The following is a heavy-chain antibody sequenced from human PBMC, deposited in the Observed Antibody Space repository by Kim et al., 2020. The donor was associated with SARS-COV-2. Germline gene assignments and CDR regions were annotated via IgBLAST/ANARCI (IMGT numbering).Heavy chain of an antibody. V-gene: IGHV3-23*01. CDR2: ISDRGVTI. CDR1: GFTFSSYA. CDR3: AKDQGSSGYSAAFDI. Sequence: GGSLRLSCAASGFTFSSYAMSWVRQAPGKGLEWVSAISDRGVTIYYADSVKGRLTISRDNSKNTLYLQLNSLRAEDTAVSYCAKDQGSSGYSAAFDIWG. J-gene: IGHJ3*02. D-gene: IGHD3-22*01.